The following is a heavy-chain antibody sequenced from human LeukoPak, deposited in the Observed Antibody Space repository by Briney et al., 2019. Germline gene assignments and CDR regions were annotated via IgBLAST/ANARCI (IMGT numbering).Heavy chain of an antibody. CDR1: GGSFSGYY. D-gene: IGHD5-18*01. J-gene: IGHJ4*02. CDR3: ARGYSYGYLY. Sequence: KASETLSLTCAVYGGSFSGYYWSWIRQPPGKGLEWIGEINHSGSTNYNPSLKSRVTISVDTSKNQFSLKLSSVTAADTAVYYCARGYSYGYLYWGQGTLVTVSS. CDR2: INHSGST. V-gene: IGHV4-34*01.